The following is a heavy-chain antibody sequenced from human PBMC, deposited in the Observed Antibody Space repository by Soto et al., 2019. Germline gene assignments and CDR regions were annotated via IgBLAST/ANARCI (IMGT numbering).Heavy chain of an antibody. Sequence: PGGSLRLSCAASGFTFSSYAMSWVRQAPGKGLEWVSAISGSGGSTYHADSVKGRFTISRDNSKNTLYLQMNSLRAEDTAVYYCAKVKSYGGAFDIWGQGTMVTVSS. CDR2: ISGSGGST. CDR1: GFTFSSYA. D-gene: IGHD4-17*01. J-gene: IGHJ3*02. V-gene: IGHV3-23*01. CDR3: AKVKSYGGAFDI.